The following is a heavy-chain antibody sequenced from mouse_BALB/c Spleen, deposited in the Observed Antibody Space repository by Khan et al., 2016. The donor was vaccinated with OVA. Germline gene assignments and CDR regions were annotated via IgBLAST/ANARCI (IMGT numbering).Heavy chain of an antibody. CDR1: GYTFTSYD. J-gene: IGHJ3*01. Sequence: QVQLKQSGAELVKPGASVKLSCKASGYTFTSYDINWVRQRPEQGLEGIGWIFPGDGSTKYNEKFKGKATLTTDISSSTAYLQLSRLTSEDSAVYFCARGGYGGFAYWGQGTLVTVSA. CDR2: IFPGDGST. D-gene: IGHD2-14*01. V-gene: IGHV1-85*01. CDR3: ARGGYGGFAY.